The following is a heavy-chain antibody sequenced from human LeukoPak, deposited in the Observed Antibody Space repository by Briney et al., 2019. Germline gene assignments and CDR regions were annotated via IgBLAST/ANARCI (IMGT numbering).Heavy chain of an antibody. CDR2: VRKKAHDWTP. D-gene: IGHD5-12*01. CDR3: TRAGGYDNYLDY. V-gene: IGHV3-49*03. Sequence: GRSLRLSCTTSGFTFGDYGVNWLRQAPGKGLEWVGFVRKKAHDWTPQYAASVQGRFTISRDDSKGIAYLEMNSLKTEDTAVYYCTRAGGYDNYLDYWGQGTPVTVSS. J-gene: IGHJ4*02. CDR1: GFTFGDYG.